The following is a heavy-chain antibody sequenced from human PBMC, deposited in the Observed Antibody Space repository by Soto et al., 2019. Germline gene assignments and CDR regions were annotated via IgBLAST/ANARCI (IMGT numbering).Heavy chain of an antibody. J-gene: IGHJ2*01. CDR1: DSTSSNYA. D-gene: IGHD2-15*01. Sequence: EVQLLESGGGWFSRGGPQKPPGQPSDSTSSNYARGWFRLAPGKGLDWVSSISANGGITDYEASVKGRFTISRDNFQNILSLQMDSLRGDDTALYFCAKDKYTDSVRKVWFFDYWGRGTLVTVSS. V-gene: IGHV3-23*01. CDR3: AKDKYTDSVRKVWFFDY. CDR2: ISANGGIT.